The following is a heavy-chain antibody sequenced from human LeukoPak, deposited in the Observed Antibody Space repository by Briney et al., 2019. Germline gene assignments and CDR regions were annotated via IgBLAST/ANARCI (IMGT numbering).Heavy chain of an antibody. V-gene: IGHV4-4*07. J-gene: IGHJ5*02. Sequence: SETLSLTCSVSGDSITGYYWGWIRQPPGKGLEWIGRIYTSGSTNYNPSLKSRLTMSVDTSKNHFSLKLSSVTAADTAVYYCARGDPFRAGWFDPWGQGTLVTVPS. CDR2: IYTSGST. CDR3: ARGDPFRAGWFDP. CDR1: GDSITGYY. D-gene: IGHD6-13*01.